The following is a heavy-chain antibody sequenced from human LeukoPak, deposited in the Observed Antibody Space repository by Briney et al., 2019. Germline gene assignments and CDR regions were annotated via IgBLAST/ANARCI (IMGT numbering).Heavy chain of an antibody. CDR3: AISLTRPSDY. V-gene: IGHV3-74*01. CDR2: INSDGKST. CDR1: GFTFTSYW. D-gene: IGHD4-23*01. J-gene: IGHJ4*02. Sequence: GGSLRLSCAASGFTFTSYWMHWVRQGPGKGLVWVSRINSDGKSTTYADSVKGRFTISRDNTKNTLYLEMNSLRAEDTAVYYCAISLTRPSDYWGQGTLVTVSS.